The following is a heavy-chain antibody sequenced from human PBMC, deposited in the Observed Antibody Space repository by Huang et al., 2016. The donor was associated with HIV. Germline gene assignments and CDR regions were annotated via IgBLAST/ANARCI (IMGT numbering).Heavy chain of an antibody. Sequence: QVQLVQSGSELKKPGASVKVSCRASGYTFTNYAMNWVRQAPGQGLEWLGWFNTKTGGPAYAQGFTGRFVFSLDTSVRTAYLQISSLKADDTGVYYCARGVAVTGGGAFDIWGQGTMVTVSS. V-gene: IGHV7-4-1*02. CDR2: FNTKTGGP. J-gene: IGHJ3*02. CDR1: GYTFTNYA. CDR3: ARGVAVTGGGAFDI. D-gene: IGHD6-19*01.